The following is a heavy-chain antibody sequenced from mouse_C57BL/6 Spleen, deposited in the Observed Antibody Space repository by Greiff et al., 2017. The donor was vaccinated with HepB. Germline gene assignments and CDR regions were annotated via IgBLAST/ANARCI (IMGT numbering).Heavy chain of an antibody. J-gene: IGHJ2*01. CDR1: GYTFTSYW. D-gene: IGHD2-5*01. V-gene: IGHV1-61*01. CDR3: ARLGLYYSNYSY. CDR2: IYPSDSET. Sequence: VQLQQSGAELVRPGSSVKLSCKASGYTFTSYWMDWVKQRPGQGLEWIGNIYPSDSETHYNQKFKDKATLTVDKSSSTAYMQLSSLTSEDSAVYYCARLGLYYSNYSYWGQGTTLTVSS.